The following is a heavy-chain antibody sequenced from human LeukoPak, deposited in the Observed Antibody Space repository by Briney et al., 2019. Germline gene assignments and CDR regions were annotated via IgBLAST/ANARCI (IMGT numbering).Heavy chain of an antibody. J-gene: IGHJ5*02. CDR2: INHSGST. V-gene: IGHV4-34*01. D-gene: IGHD3-10*02. CDR3: ARYFIFGELSTNWFDP. Sequence: PSETLSLTCAVYGGSFSGYYWSWIRQPPGKGLEWIGEINHSGSTNYNPSLKSRVTISVDTSKNQFSLKLSSVTAADTAVYYCARYFIFGELSTNWFDPWGQGTLVTVSS. CDR1: GGSFSGYY.